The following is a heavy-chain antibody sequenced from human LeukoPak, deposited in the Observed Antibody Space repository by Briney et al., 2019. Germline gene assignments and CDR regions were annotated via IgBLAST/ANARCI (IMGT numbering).Heavy chain of an antibody. CDR3: TKDTRGYSYGTLNY. CDR2: ITWNSGNL. Sequence: GGSLRLSCVASGFTFDDYAMHWVRQAPGKGLEWVSGITWNSGNLAYADFVKGRFTIARDSAKNSLYLQMNSLRVEDTALYYCTKDTRGYSYGTLNYWGQGTLVTVSP. J-gene: IGHJ4*02. V-gene: IGHV3-9*01. CDR1: GFTFDDYA. D-gene: IGHD5-12*01.